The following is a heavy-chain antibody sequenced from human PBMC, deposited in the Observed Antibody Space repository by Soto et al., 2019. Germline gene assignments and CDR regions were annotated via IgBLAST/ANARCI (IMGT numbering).Heavy chain of an antibody. Sequence: SETLSLTCGVSGGSISSYYWSWIRQPPGKGLEWIGYIYYSGSTNYNPSLKSRVTISVDTSKNQFSLKLSSVTAADTAVYYCASGVSRVGFDPWGQGTLVTVSS. D-gene: IGHD2-15*01. CDR2: IYYSGST. CDR3: ASGVSRVGFDP. V-gene: IGHV4-59*01. J-gene: IGHJ5*02. CDR1: GGSISSYY.